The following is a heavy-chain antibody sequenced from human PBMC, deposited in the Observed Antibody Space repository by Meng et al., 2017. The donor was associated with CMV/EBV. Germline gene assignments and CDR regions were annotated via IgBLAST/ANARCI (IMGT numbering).Heavy chain of an antibody. Sequence: QVQPAQAAAEVKKPGSSVKVSCKTSGGTVSTFAISWGRQAPGEGLEWMGGINPVFETANYAERFQDRVTITADDSTTTAYMELSSLRADDTALYFCARGGDSWYSDYWGQGTLVTVSS. J-gene: IGHJ4*02. V-gene: IGHV1-69*01. CDR2: INPVFETA. D-gene: IGHD1-26*01. CDR1: GGTVSTFA. CDR3: ARGGDSWYSDY.